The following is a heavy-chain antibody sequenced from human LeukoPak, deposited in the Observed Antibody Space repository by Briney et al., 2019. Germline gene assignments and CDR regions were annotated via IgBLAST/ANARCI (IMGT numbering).Heavy chain of an antibody. Sequence: GGSLRLSCAASGFNFANHAMSWVRQTPGKGLEWVSAISGSGGSTYYADSVKGRFTISRDNSKNTLYLQMNSLRAEDTAVYYCANLLIAVAEFDYWGQGTLVTVSS. D-gene: IGHD6-19*01. CDR3: ANLLIAVAEFDY. J-gene: IGHJ4*02. CDR1: GFNFANHA. CDR2: ISGSGGST. V-gene: IGHV3-23*01.